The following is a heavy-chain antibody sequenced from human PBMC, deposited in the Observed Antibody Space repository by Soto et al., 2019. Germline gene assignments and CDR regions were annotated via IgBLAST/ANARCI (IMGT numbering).Heavy chain of an antibody. V-gene: IGHV4-34*01. CDR3: ARMGLDDSSGYYPNDY. CDR1: GGSFSGYY. D-gene: IGHD3-22*01. Sequence: QVQLQQWGAGLLKPSETLSLTCAVYGGSFSGYYWSWIRQLPGKGLEWIGEINHSGSTNYNPSLKSRVTISVDTSTNKFSLKLSSVTAADTAVYYCARMGLDDSSGYYPNDYWGQGTLVTVSS. CDR2: INHSGST. J-gene: IGHJ4*02.